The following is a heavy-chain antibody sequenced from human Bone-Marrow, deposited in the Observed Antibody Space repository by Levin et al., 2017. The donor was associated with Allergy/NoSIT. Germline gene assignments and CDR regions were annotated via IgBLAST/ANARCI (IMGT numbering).Heavy chain of an antibody. J-gene: IGHJ4*02. CDR3: ARADPAEY. V-gene: IGHV7-4-1*02. CDR1: GYTFTNYA. CDR2: INTNTEIP. Sequence: GESLKISCKASGYTFTNYALNWVRQAPGQGLEWIGWINTNTEIPTYAQGFTGRFVISLDTSVSTTYLQINSLKTEDTAVYYCARADPAEYWGQGSLVTVSS. D-gene: IGHD1-14*01.